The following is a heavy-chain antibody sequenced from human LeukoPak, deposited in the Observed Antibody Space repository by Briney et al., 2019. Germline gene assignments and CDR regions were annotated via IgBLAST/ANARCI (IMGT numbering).Heavy chain of an antibody. CDR2: IYSGGST. V-gene: IGHV3-66*02. Sequence: GGSLKLSCAASGFTVSGNYMSWVRQAPGKGLEWVSVIYSGGSTYYADSVKGRFTISRDNSKNTLYLQMNSLRAEDTAVYYCARVIGSTRAHNWFDPWGQGTLVTVSS. J-gene: IGHJ5*02. D-gene: IGHD2-2*01. CDR1: GFTVSGNY. CDR3: ARVIGSTRAHNWFDP.